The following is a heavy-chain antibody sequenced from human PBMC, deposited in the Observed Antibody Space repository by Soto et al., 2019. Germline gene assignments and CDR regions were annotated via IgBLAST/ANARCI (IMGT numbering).Heavy chain of an antibody. Sequence: QVQLVQSGAEVKKPGASVKVSCKASGFTFTNYFFHLVRQAPRQGLEWMGIISTYDGSTNYVQSLQGRVTMTSDTSTSTVYMELSSLRSEDTAVYYCARGDGRGSSGFYYFYGMDVWGHGTTVTVSS. D-gene: IGHD6-25*01. CDR2: ISTYDGST. CDR3: ARGDGRGSSGFYYFYGMDV. CDR1: GFTFTNYF. V-gene: IGHV1-46*01. J-gene: IGHJ6*02.